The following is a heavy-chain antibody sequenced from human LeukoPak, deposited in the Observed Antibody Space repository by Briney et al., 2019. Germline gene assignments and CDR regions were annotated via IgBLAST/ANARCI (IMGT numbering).Heavy chain of an antibody. D-gene: IGHD5-12*01. V-gene: IGHV3-33*01. Sequence: GGSLRLSCAASGFTFSSYGMQWVRQAPGKGLEWVAVIWYDETNKYYADSVKGRFTISRDNAKNSLYLQMNSLRAEDTAVYYCARSGGVDGGYDTDYWGQGTLVTVPS. CDR1: GFTFSSYG. CDR2: IWYDETNK. CDR3: ARSGGVDGGYDTDY. J-gene: IGHJ4*02.